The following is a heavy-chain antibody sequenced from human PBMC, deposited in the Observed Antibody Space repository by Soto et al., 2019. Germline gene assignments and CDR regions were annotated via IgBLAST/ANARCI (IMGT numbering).Heavy chain of an antibody. V-gene: IGHV4-31*03. J-gene: IGHJ6*02. CDR3: ARGVLGYCSGGSCTGMDV. CDR2: IYYSGST. CDR1: GGSISSGGYY. D-gene: IGHD2-15*01. Sequence: SETLSLTCTVSGGSISSGGYYWSWIRQHPGKGLEWIGYIYYSGSTYYNPSLKSRVTISVDTSKNQFSLKLSSVTAADTAVYYCARGVLGYCSGGSCTGMDVWGQGTTVTVSS.